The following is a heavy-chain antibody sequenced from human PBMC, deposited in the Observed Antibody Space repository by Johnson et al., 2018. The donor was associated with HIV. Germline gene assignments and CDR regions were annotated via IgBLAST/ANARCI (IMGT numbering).Heavy chain of an antibody. CDR1: GFTFSYYA. Sequence: QMLLVESGGGVVQPGRSLRLSCAASGFTFSYYAMHWVRQVPGKGLEWVAGVSYDGGKKFYTDSVKGRFTISRDNSNNTLSVQMNSLRAEDSGIYYCAKSYCPGCDGFDIWGQGTLVTVSS. V-gene: IGHV3-30*04. D-gene: IGHD2-21*01. J-gene: IGHJ3*02. CDR2: VSYDGGKK. CDR3: AKSYCPGCDGFDI.